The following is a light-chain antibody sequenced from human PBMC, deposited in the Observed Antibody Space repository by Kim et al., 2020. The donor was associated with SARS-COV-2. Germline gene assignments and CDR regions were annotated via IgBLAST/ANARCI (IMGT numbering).Light chain of an antibody. Sequence: ATTSAAGTTPNAGADTVLHCTQHLPETAPKLLFYGNSNRPSGVPDRFSGSKSGTSASLAITGLQAEDEADYYCQSYDSSLSGSYVFGTGTKVTVL. CDR1: TPNAGADTV. CDR2: GNS. CDR3: QSYDSSLSGSYV. J-gene: IGLJ1*01. V-gene: IGLV1-40*01.